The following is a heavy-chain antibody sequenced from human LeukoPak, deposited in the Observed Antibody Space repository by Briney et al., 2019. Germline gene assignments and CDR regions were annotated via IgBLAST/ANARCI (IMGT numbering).Heavy chain of an antibody. J-gene: IGHJ4*01. CDR3: TRDQLSVAADY. Sequence: PGGSLRLSCAASGFPFSSYTMHWVRQAPGKGLEWVAIISYDGSNKYYADSMKGRFSISRDNSKSTLYLQMNSLTAEDTAMYYCTRDQLSVAADYWGQGTLVTVSS. CDR1: GFPFSSYT. V-gene: IGHV3-30*04. CDR2: ISYDGSNK. D-gene: IGHD6-19*01.